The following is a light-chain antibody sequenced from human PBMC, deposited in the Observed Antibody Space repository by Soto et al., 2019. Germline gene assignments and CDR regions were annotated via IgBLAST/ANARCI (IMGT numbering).Light chain of an antibody. V-gene: IGLV1-47*01. CDR1: SSNIGSDL. CDR3: ATWDGSLRAVI. Sequence: QLVLTQPPSASGTPGQRVTISCSGSSSNIGSDLVYWFQQLPGAAPKLLIYRNNQRPSGVPDRFSGSKSDTSASLAISGLRSEDEADYYCATWDGSLRAVIFGGGTKLTVL. CDR2: RNN. J-gene: IGLJ2*01.